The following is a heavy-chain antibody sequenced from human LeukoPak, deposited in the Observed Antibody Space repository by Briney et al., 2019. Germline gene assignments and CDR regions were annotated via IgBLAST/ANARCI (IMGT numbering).Heavy chain of an antibody. V-gene: IGHV3-74*01. CDR1: GFTFSNYW. D-gene: IGHD6-19*01. J-gene: IGHJ1*01. CDR2: INRDGSGT. CDR3: ARVSEDYSSGWYEEYFQY. Sequence: PGGSLRLSCAASGFTFSNYWMHWVRQAPGKGLVWVSRINRDGSGTTYADSVKGRFTISRDNSKNTLNLQMTSLRAEDTAVYYCARVSEDYSSGWYEEYFQYWGQGTLVIVSS.